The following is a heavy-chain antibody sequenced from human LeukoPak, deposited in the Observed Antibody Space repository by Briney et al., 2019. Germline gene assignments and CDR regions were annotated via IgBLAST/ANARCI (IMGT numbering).Heavy chain of an antibody. CDR3: AKDTVTTRYYYYGMDV. D-gene: IGHD4-4*01. CDR2: ISGSGGST. V-gene: IGHV3-23*01. Sequence: PGGSLRLSCAASGFTLSSYAMSWVRQAPGKGLEWVSAISGSGGSTYYADSVKGRFTISRDNSKNTLYLQMNSLRAEDTAVYYCAKDTVTTRYYYYGMDVWGQGTTVTVSS. CDR1: GFTLSSYA. J-gene: IGHJ6*02.